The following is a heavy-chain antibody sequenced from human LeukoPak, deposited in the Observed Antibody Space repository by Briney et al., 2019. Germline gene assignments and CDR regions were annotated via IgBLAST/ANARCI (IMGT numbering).Heavy chain of an antibody. Sequence: GASVKVSCKASGYTFSTYDINWMRQATGQGLEWMGWINPNSGGTNYAQKFQGRVTMTRDTSISTAYMELSRLRSDDTAVYYCARGGWQEWELLLTWGQGTLVTVSS. J-gene: IGHJ5*02. CDR1: GYTFSTYD. D-gene: IGHD1-26*01. CDR3: ARGGWQEWELLLT. V-gene: IGHV1-2*02. CDR2: INPNSGGT.